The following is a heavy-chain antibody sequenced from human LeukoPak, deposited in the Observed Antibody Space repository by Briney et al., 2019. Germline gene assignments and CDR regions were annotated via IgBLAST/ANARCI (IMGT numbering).Heavy chain of an antibody. V-gene: IGHV1-69*06. Sequence: ASVKVSCKASGGTFSSYAISRVRQAPGQGLEWMGGIIPIFGTANYAQKFQGRVTITADKSTSTAYMELSSLRSEDTAVYYCARDRVDTASDYYYYYMDVWGKGTTVTVSS. CDR2: IIPIFGTA. CDR3: ARDRVDTASDYYYYYMDV. J-gene: IGHJ6*03. D-gene: IGHD5-18*01. CDR1: GGTFSSYA.